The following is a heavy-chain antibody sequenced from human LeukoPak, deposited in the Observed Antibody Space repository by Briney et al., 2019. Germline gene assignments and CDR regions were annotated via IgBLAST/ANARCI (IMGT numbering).Heavy chain of an antibody. J-gene: IGHJ4*02. CDR2: INPKSGNT. V-gene: IGHV1-2*02. D-gene: IGHD3-16*01. Sequence: GASVRVSCKASEYTFSGYYMHWVRQAPGQGLEWMGWINPKSGNTKYAQKFQGRVSITSDTSMSTVYMELSSLRSDDTAVYYCARVPMLIISPGLDYWGQGTLVTVSS. CDR3: ARVPMLIISPGLDY. CDR1: EYTFSGYY.